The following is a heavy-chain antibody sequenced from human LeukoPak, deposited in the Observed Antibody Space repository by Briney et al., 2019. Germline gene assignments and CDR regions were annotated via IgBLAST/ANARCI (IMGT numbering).Heavy chain of an antibody. D-gene: IGHD3-10*01. CDR3: ARVGRITMVRGVMGALGY. CDR1: GYTFTGYY. J-gene: IGHJ4*02. V-gene: IGHV1-8*01. CDR2: MNPNSGNA. Sequence: ASVKVSCKASGYTFTGYYMHWGRQAPGQGLELMGWMNPNSGNAGYAQKFHGRVTMTRNTSISTTYMELSSLRSEDTAVYYCARVGRITMVRGVMGALGYWVEGTLVTVCS.